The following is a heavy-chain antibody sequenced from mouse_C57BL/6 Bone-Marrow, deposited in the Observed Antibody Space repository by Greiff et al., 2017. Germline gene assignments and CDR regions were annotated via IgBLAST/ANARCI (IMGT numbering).Heavy chain of an antibody. D-gene: IGHD2-10*02. CDR1: GYTFTSYW. CDR2: IDPSDSYT. J-gene: IGHJ4*01. Sequence: QVQLQQPGAELVRPGTSVKLSCKASGYTFTSYWMHWVKQRPGQGLEWIGVIDPSDSYTNYNQKFKGKATLTVDTSSSTAYMQRSSLTAEDSAVYYCATSGYGNLYYYAMDYWGQGTSVTVSS. V-gene: IGHV1-59*01. CDR3: ATSGYGNLYYYAMDY.